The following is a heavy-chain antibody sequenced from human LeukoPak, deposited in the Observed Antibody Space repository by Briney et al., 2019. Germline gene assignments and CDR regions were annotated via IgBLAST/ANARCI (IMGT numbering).Heavy chain of an antibody. V-gene: IGHV3-66*01. CDR2: IYGGGST. Sequence: GGSLRLSCAASGFTVSSNYMSWVRQAPGKGLEWVSVIYGGGSTYYADSVKGRFTISRDNAKKSLYLQMNSLRAEDTAVYYCARDRGDDYFDYWGQGTLVTVSS. D-gene: IGHD4-17*01. J-gene: IGHJ4*02. CDR3: ARDRGDDYFDY. CDR1: GFTVSSNY.